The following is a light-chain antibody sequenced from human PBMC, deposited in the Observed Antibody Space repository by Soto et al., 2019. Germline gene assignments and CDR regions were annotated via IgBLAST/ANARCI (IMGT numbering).Light chain of an antibody. CDR3: QQSYS. V-gene: IGKV1-39*01. J-gene: IGKJ4*01. Sequence: DIQMTQSPSSLPASVGDRVTITCRASQSISSYLNWYQQKPGKAPKLLIYAASSLQSGVPSRFSGSGSGTDFTLTISSLQPEDFATYYCQQSYSFGGGTKVDIK. CDR1: QSISSY. CDR2: AAS.